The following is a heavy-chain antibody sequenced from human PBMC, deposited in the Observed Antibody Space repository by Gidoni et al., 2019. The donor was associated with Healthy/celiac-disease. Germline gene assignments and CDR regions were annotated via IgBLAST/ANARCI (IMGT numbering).Heavy chain of an antibody. CDR3: TRHPHY. CDR1: GFTFRGSA. J-gene: IGHJ4*02. V-gene: IGHV3-73*01. Sequence: EVQLVESGGGLVQPGGSLKLSCAASGFTFRGSAMHWVRQASGKGLEWVGRIRSKANSYATAYAASVKGRFTISRDDSKNTAYLQMNSLKTEDTAVYYCTRHPHYWGQGTLVTVSS. CDR2: IRSKANSYAT.